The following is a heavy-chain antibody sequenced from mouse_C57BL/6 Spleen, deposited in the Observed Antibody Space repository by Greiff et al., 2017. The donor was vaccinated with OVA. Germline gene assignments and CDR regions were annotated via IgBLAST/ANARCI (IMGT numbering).Heavy chain of an antibody. D-gene: IGHD3-2*02. V-gene: IGHV1-15*01. CDR2: IDPETGGT. Sequence: VQLQQSGAELVRPGASVTLSCKASGYTFTDYEMHWVKQTPMHGLEWIGAIDPETGGTAYNQKFKGKAILTADKSSSTAYMELRSLTSEDSAVYYCTRSGGFAYWGQGTLVTVSA. CDR3: TRSGGFAY. CDR1: GYTFTDYE. J-gene: IGHJ3*01.